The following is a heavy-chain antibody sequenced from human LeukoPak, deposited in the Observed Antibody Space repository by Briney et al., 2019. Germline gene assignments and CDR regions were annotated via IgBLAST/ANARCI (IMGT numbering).Heavy chain of an antibody. J-gene: IGHJ4*02. D-gene: IGHD3-22*01. CDR1: GFTFSGYA. CDR3: AKDRSYYDGSGYPLDY. CDR2: ISGSGGTT. V-gene: IGHV3-23*01. Sequence: GGSLRLSCAASGFTFSGYAMGWVRQAPGRGLEWVSVISGSGGTTDYADSVKGRFTISRDNSRNTLYLQMNSLRADDTAVYTCAKDRSYYDGSGYPLDYWGQGTLVTVSS.